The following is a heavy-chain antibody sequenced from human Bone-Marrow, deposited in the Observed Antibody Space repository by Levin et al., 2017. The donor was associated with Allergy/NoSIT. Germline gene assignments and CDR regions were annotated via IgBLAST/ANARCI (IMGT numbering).Heavy chain of an antibody. J-gene: IGHJ4*02. V-gene: IGHV1-69*13. Sequence: ASVKVSCKASGGTFSSYAISWVRQAPGQGLEWMGGIIPIFGTANYAQKFQGRVTITADESTSTAYMELSSLRSEDTAVYYCAIFYSSSCLYCFRDFDYWGQGTLVTVSS. CDR3: AIFYSSSCLYCFRDFDY. D-gene: IGHD6-13*01. CDR2: IIPIFGTA. CDR1: GGTFSSYA.